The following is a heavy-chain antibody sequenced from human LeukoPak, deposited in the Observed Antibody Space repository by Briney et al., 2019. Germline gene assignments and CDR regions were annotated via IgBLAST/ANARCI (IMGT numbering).Heavy chain of an antibody. J-gene: IGHJ6*02. V-gene: IGHV3-53*05. CDR3: ARVGCSSTSCPLRMDV. Sequence: GGSLRLSCAASGFTVSSNYMSWVRQAPGKGLEWVSVIYSGGSTYYADSVKGRFTISRDNSKNTLYLQMGSLRAEDMAVYYCARVGCSSTSCPLRMDVWGQGTTVTVSS. CDR2: IYSGGST. D-gene: IGHD2-2*01. CDR1: GFTVSSNY.